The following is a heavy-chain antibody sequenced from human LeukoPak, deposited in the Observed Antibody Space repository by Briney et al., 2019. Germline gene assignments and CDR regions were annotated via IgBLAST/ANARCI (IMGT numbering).Heavy chain of an antibody. CDR1: GFSLSGYW. D-gene: IGHD2-15*01. V-gene: IGHV3-74*01. Sequence: GGSLRLSCVASGFSLSGYWMHWVRQAPGKGLMYISRNNGDGSTTNYADVVKGRFTMSRDNVKNTLYLQMNSLRVEDTAAYYCARDPRNVGLAPWGQGTLVTVSS. CDR3: ARDPRNVGLAP. CDR2: NNGDGSTT. J-gene: IGHJ5*02.